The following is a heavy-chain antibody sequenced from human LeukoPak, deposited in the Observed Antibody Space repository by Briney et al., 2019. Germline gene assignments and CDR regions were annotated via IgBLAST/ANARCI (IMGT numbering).Heavy chain of an antibody. CDR1: GYTFTGYY. D-gene: IGHD3-10*01. CDR3: ARGGLLWFGEHNWFDP. V-gene: IGHV1-2*02. CDR2: INPNSGGT. J-gene: IGHJ5*02. Sequence: ASVKVSCKASGYTFTGYYMHWVRQAPGQGLEWMGWINPNSGGTNYAQKFQGRVTMTRGTSISTAYMELSRLRSDDTAVCYCARGGLLWFGEHNWFDPWGQGTLVTVSS.